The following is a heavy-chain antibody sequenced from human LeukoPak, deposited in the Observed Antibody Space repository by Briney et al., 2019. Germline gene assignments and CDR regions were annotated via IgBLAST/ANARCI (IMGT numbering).Heavy chain of an antibody. CDR3: ARLDLVSGWPFDY. V-gene: IGHV4-59*01. Sequence: SETLSLTCTVSGGSISSYYWTWIRQPPGKGLEWIGYIYYSGSTNYNPSLKSRVTISVDTSKNQFSLKLSSVTAADTAVYYCARLDLVSGWPFDYWGQGTLVTVSS. CDR1: GGSISSYY. J-gene: IGHJ4*02. D-gene: IGHD6-19*01. CDR2: IYYSGST.